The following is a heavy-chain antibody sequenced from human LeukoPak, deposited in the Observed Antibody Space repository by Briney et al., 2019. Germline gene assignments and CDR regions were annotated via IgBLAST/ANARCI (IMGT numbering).Heavy chain of an antibody. Sequence: ASVKVSCKASGHTFTGYYMHWVRQAPGQGLEWMGWINPNSGGTNYAQKFQGRVTMTRDTSISTAYMELSRLRSDDTAVYYCARPISGSYPHDAFDIWGQGTMVTVSS. J-gene: IGHJ3*02. V-gene: IGHV1-2*02. D-gene: IGHD1-26*01. CDR2: INPNSGGT. CDR3: ARPISGSYPHDAFDI. CDR1: GHTFTGYY.